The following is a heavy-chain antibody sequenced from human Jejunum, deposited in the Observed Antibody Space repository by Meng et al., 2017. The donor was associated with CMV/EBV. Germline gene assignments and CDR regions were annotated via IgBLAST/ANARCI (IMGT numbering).Heavy chain of an antibody. J-gene: IGHJ4*02. D-gene: IGHD1-26*01. CDR1: GGTFSSYA. V-gene: IGHV1-69*05. CDR3: ARGFRSYVDDFDY. Sequence: CKASGGTFSSYAISWVRQAPGQGLEWMGAIIPICGTANYAQKFQGRVTITTDDSTSTAYMEMSSLRAEDTAVYYCARGFRSYVDDFDYWGQGTLVTVSS. CDR2: IIPICGTA.